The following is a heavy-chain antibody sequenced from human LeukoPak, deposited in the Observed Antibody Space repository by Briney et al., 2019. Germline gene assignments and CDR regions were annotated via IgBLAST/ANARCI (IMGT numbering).Heavy chain of an antibody. Sequence: PGGSLRLSCAASGLTFSGYGMHWVRQAPGRGLEWVAVISYDGSNKYYADSVKGRFTISRDNSKNTLYLQMNSLRAEDTAVYYCAKEHDYGDFFDYWGQGTLVTVSS. CDR2: ISYDGSNK. J-gene: IGHJ4*02. CDR1: GLTFSGYG. CDR3: AKEHDYGDFFDY. V-gene: IGHV3-30*18. D-gene: IGHD4-17*01.